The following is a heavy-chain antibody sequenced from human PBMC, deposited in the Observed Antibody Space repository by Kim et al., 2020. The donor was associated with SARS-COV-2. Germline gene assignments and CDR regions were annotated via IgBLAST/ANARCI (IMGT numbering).Heavy chain of an antibody. CDR3: ARGVRGVIITGDFDY. J-gene: IGHJ4*02. D-gene: IGHD3-10*01. Sequence: QKLQGRVTMTTDTSPSTAYMELRSLRSDDTAVYYCARGVRGVIITGDFDYWGQGTLVTVSS. V-gene: IGHV1-18*01.